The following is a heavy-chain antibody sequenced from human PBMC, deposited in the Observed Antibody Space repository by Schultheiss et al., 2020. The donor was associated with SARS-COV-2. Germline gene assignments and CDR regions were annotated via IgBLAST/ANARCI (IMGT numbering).Heavy chain of an antibody. CDR3: ARREGGWIDY. D-gene: IGHD3-3*01. CDR1: GGSVSSGSYY. Sequence: LETLSLTCTVSGGSVSSGSYYWSWIRQPPGKGLEWIGEINHSGSTNYNPSLKSRVTISVDTSKNQFSLKLSSVTAADTAVYYCARREGGWIDYWGQGTLVTVSS. J-gene: IGHJ4*02. CDR2: INHSGST. V-gene: IGHV4-61*01.